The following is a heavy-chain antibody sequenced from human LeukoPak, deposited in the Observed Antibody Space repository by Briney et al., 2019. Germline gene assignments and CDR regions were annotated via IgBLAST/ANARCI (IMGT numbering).Heavy chain of an antibody. D-gene: IGHD4-17*01. CDR2: IKQDGSEK. Sequence: PGGSLRLSCAASGFTLSSYWMSWVRQAPGKGLEWVANIKQDGSEKYYVDSVKGRFTISRDNAKNSLYLQMNSLRAEDTAVYYCARVKYGDYPNDAFDIWGQGTMVTVSS. V-gene: IGHV3-7*01. J-gene: IGHJ3*02. CDR3: ARVKYGDYPNDAFDI. CDR1: GFTLSSYW.